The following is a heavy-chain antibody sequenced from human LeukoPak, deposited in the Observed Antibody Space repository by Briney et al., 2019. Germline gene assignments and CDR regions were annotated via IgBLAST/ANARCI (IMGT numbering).Heavy chain of an antibody. CDR2: ISSSSSTR. V-gene: IGHV3-48*03. CDR1: GFTFSTYE. J-gene: IGHJ4*02. CDR3: VRELLVSSIGEGFDQ. D-gene: IGHD2-8*01. Sequence: GGSLRLSCVASGFTFSTYEMHWVRLAPGKGLEWLSCISSSSSTRFYADSVKGRFTISRDIAKNTLYLQMNSLRDEDTAVYYCVRELLVSSIGEGFDQRGQGTLVTVSS.